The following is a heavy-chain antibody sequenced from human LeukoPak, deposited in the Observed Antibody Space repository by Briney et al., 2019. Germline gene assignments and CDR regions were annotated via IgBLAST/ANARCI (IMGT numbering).Heavy chain of an antibody. CDR1: GFTFSSYE. J-gene: IGHJ4*02. CDR2: ISSSGNTT. Sequence: GGSLRLSCAASGFTFSSYEMNWVRQAPGKGLEWVSYISSSGNTTYYTDSVKGRFTLSRDNAKNSLYLQMNSLRDEDTAVYYCARARYYFDYWGQGTLVTVSS. CDR3: ARARYYFDY. V-gene: IGHV3-48*03.